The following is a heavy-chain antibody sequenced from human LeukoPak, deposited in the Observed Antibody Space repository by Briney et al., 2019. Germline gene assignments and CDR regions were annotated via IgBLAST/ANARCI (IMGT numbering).Heavy chain of an antibody. CDR1: GFTFNNYA. J-gene: IGHJ4*02. CDR3: AKGSRGSRPYYFDY. D-gene: IGHD2-15*01. Sequence: HSGGSLRLSCAASGFTFNNYAMSWVRQAPGKGLEWFSAISDSGGSTYYADSVQGRFTISRDNSKNTLSLQMSSLGAEDTAVYYCAKGSRGSRPYYFDYWGQGTLVTVSS. V-gene: IGHV3-23*01. CDR2: ISDSGGST.